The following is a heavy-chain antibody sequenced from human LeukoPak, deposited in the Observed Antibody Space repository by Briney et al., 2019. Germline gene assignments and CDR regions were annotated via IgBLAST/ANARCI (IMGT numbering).Heavy chain of an antibody. CDR3: AKAGRYESSGYYY. D-gene: IGHD3-22*01. CDR2: ISYDGSNK. V-gene: IGHV3-30*18. CDR1: GFTFSSYG. Sequence: PGRSLILSCVASGFTFSSYGMHWVRQAPGKGLEWVAVISYDGSNKYYADSVKGRFTISRDNSKNTLYLQVNSLRAEDTAVYYCAKAGRYESSGYYYWGQGTLVTVSS. J-gene: IGHJ4*02.